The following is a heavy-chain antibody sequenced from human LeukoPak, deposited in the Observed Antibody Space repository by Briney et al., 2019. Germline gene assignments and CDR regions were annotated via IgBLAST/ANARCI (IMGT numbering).Heavy chain of an antibody. Sequence: SETLSLTCGVSGGSITSTNYWTWARQPPGKGLEWIGEVNLQGSTNYNPSLMGRVAISVDMSENHISLQLTSVTAADTAVYYRAREGGPYRPLDYSGQGTLVTVSS. V-gene: IGHV4-4*02. CDR1: GGSITSTNY. CDR2: VNLQGST. CDR3: AREGGPYRPLDY. J-gene: IGHJ4*02.